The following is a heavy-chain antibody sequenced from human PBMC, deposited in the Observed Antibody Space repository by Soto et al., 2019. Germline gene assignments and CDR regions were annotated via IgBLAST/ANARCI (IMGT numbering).Heavy chain of an antibody. CDR3: ARVEAPLIHSDHYYYGMDV. J-gene: IGHJ6*02. CDR2: IWYDGTNT. V-gene: IGHV3-33*01. Sequence: QVQLVESGGGVVRPGRSLRLDCEASGFSFSTYGMQWVRQAPGKGLQWVAVIWYDGTNTYYPDSVKGRFTISRDNSKDTLYLEMNNLGAEDTAVDYCARVEAPLIHSDHYYYGMDVWGQGTTVTVSS. D-gene: IGHD5-18*01. CDR1: GFSFSTYG.